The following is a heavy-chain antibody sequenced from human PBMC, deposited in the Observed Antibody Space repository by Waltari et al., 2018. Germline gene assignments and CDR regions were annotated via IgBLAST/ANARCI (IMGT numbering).Heavy chain of an antibody. D-gene: IGHD6-19*01. V-gene: IGHV4-59*01. CDR3: ARDGLGYFDY. J-gene: IGHJ4*02. CDR2: IYYSGST. Sequence: QVQLQESGPGLVKPSETLSLTCTVSGGSIRSYYWSWIRQPPGKGLEWIGYIYYSGSTNYSPSRKSRVTISVDTSKNQFALKLSSVTAADTAVYYCARDGLGYFDYWGQGTLVTVSS. CDR1: GGSIRSYY.